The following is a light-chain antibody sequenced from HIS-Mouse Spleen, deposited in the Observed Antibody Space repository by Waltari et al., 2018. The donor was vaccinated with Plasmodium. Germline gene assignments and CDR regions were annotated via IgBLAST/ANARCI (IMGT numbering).Light chain of an antibody. CDR1: SSDVGGYNY. Sequence: QSALTQPASVSGSPGQSITISCTGTSSDVGGYNYVSWYQQHPGKAPQLMIYDVSNRPSGVSNRFSCSKSGNTASLTISGLQAEDEADYYCSSYTSSSTLYVVFGGVTKLTVL. CDR3: SSYTSSSTLYVV. J-gene: IGLJ2*01. V-gene: IGLV2-14*03. CDR2: DVS.